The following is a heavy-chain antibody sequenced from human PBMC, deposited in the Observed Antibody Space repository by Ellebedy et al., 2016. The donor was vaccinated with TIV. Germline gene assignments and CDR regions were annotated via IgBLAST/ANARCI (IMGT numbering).Heavy chain of an antibody. CDR1: GFTFSDYG. J-gene: IGHJ4*02. D-gene: IGHD4-17*01. Sequence: LSLTCVASGFTFSDYGMHWVRQAPGKGLEWVAVISNDGRSKKHADSVRGRSTISRDNSKSTLYLQMDSLRPDDTAVYYCATGGTTTVKKGFGYWGQGTLVTVSS. CDR2: ISNDGRSK. CDR3: ATGGTTTVKKGFGY. V-gene: IGHV3-30*03.